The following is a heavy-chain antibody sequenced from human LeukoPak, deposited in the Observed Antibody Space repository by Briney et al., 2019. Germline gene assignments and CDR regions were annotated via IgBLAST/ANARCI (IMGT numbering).Heavy chain of an antibody. CDR2: ISAYNGNT. Sequence: GASVKVSCKASGYTFTSYGISWVRQAPGQGLEWMGWISAYNGNTNYAQKLQGRVTMTTDTSASTAYMELRSLRSDDTAVYYCARGGLILWWSGAFDIWGQGTMVTVSS. J-gene: IGHJ3*02. CDR1: GYTFTSYG. CDR3: ARGGLILWWSGAFDI. D-gene: IGHD2-21*01. V-gene: IGHV1-18*01.